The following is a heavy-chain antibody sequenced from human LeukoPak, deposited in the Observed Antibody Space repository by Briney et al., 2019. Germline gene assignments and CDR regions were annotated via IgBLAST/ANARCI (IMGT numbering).Heavy chain of an antibody. J-gene: IGHJ4*02. CDR2: ISAYNGNT. Sequence: ASVKVSCKASGYTFTGYYMHWVRQAPGQGLEWMGWISAYNGNTNYAQKLQGRVTMTTDTSTSTAYMELRSLRSDDTAVYYCARDRASSSRTTFDYWGQGTLVTVSS. CDR1: GYTFTGYY. D-gene: IGHD6-13*01. CDR3: ARDRASSSRTTFDY. V-gene: IGHV1-18*04.